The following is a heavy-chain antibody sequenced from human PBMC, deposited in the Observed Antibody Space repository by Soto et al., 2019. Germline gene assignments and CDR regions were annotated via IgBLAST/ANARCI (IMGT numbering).Heavy chain of an antibody. CDR1: GYTFTSYA. J-gene: IGHJ3*02. D-gene: IGHD3-22*01. V-gene: IGHV1-3*01. CDR3: GRGEDYYYDSSGPDAFDI. Sequence: ASVKVSCKASGYTFTSYAMHWVRQAPGQRLEWMGWINAGNGNTKYSQKFQGRVTITRDTSASTAYMELSSLRSEDTAVYYCGRGEDYYYDSSGPDAFDIWGQGTMVTVSS. CDR2: INAGNGNT.